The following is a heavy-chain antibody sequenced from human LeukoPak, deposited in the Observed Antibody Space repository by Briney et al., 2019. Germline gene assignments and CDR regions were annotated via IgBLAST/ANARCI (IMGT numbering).Heavy chain of an antibody. Sequence: PGGSLRLSCAASGFTFDDYAMHWVRQAPGKGLEWVSGISWNSGSIGYADSVKGRFTISRDNAKNSLYLQMNSLRAEDTALYYCAKDIERFGYDVWSGYTLDPWGQGTLVTVSS. CDR2: ISWNSGSI. V-gene: IGHV3-9*01. D-gene: IGHD3-3*01. CDR1: GFTFDDYA. J-gene: IGHJ5*02. CDR3: AKDIERFGYDVWSGYTLDP.